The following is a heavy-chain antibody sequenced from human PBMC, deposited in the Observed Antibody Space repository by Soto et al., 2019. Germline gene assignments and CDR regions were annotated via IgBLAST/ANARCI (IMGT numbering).Heavy chain of an antibody. CDR1: GHNFAGYW. J-gene: IGHJ4*02. CDR2: IYPSDSDT. CDR3: ARGGVSTRTFDY. D-gene: IGHD3-3*01. Sequence: GESLKISCKGSGHNFAGYWIAWVRQMPGKGLELMGIIYPSDSDTRYRPSFQGQVTISADKSISSAYLQWSSLRASDTAMYYCARGGVSTRTFDYWGQGTPVNVSS. V-gene: IGHV5-51*01.